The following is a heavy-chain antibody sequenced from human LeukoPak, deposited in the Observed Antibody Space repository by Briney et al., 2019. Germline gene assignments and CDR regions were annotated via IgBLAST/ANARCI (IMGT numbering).Heavy chain of an antibody. V-gene: IGHV3-30-3*01. Sequence: PGGSLRLSCAASGFTFSSNPMHWVRQAPGKGLEWVAVTSHDENNKYYADSVKGRFTISRDNSKNTPYLQMNSLRAEDTAVYYCARDGGYSYGYYGMDVWGQGTTVTVSS. D-gene: IGHD5-18*01. CDR1: GFTFSSNP. CDR3: ARDGGYSYGYYGMDV. CDR2: TSHDENNK. J-gene: IGHJ6*02.